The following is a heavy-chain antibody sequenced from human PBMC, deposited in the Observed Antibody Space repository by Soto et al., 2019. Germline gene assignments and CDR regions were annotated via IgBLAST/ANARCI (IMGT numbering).Heavy chain of an antibody. CDR2: IYPGDHET. D-gene: IGHD6-13*01. V-gene: IGHV5-51*01. CDR3: ARSPRSSPYFDF. CDR1: GYTFSNFW. J-gene: IGHJ4*02. Sequence: GESLKISCQCSGYTFSNFWIGWVRQLPGQGLEWMGIIYPGDHETRYSPSFLGKVTISAETSINTAYLQWSSLEASDSAFYFCARSPRSSPYFDFWGQGAPVTV.